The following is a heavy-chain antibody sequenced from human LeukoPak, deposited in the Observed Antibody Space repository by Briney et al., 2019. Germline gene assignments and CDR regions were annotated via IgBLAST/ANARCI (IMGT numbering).Heavy chain of an antibody. D-gene: IGHD6-13*01. V-gene: IGHV3-23*01. J-gene: IGHJ4*02. CDR1: GFTFSSYA. CDR2: ISGSGGST. CDR3: AKRLSSSWSLFDY. Sequence: GGSLRLSCAASGFTFSSYAMSWVRQAPGKGLEWVSAISGSGGSTYYADSVRGRFTISRDSSKNTLYQQMNSLRAEDTAVYYCAKRLSSSWSLFDYWGQGTLVTVSS.